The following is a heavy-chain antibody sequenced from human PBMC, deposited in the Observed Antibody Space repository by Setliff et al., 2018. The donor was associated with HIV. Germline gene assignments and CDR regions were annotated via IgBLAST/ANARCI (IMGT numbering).Heavy chain of an antibody. D-gene: IGHD2-2*01. Sequence: ASVKVSCKVSGFTLREVSMHWVRQAPGKGLEWMGYFDPEDGETVYAQKFQGRVTMTEDTSTNTAYMELRGLRSGDPAVYYCAIDMVGGWLRPMPDFWGQGALVTVSS. CDR3: AIDMVGGWLRPMPDF. CDR1: GFTLREVS. J-gene: IGHJ4*02. CDR2: FDPEDGET. V-gene: IGHV1-24*01.